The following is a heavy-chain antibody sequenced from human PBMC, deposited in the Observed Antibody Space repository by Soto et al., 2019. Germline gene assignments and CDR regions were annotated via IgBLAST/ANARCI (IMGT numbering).Heavy chain of an antibody. CDR2: INTYNGNT. V-gene: IGHV1-18*01. J-gene: IGHJ6*02. CDR1: GYTFTRYG. Sequence: QVQLVQSGAEVKNPGASVKVSCKASGYTFTRYGIGWARQAPGQGLEGMGWINTYNGNTNYAQNVQGRVTLTTDTSTSTAYMELRSLRSNDTAIYYCAMVDVYVTPSPQDVWGQGTTVIVSS. CDR3: AMVDVYVTPSPQDV. D-gene: IGHD3-16*01.